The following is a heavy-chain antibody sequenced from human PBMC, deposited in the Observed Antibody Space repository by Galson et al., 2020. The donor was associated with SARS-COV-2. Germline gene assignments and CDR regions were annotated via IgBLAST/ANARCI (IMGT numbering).Heavy chain of an antibody. CDR3: ASLWYFDL. CDR2: ISYDGSNK. CDR1: GFTFSSYA. V-gene: IGHV3-30-3*01. Sequence: GGSLRLSCAASGFTFSSYAMHWVRQAPGKGLEWVAVISYDGSNKYYADSVKGRFTISRDNSKNTLYLQMNSLRAEDTAVYYCASLWYFDLWGRGTLVTVSS. J-gene: IGHJ2*01.